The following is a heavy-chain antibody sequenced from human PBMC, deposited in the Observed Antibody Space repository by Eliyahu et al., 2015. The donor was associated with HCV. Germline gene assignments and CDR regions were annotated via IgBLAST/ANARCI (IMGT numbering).Heavy chain of an antibody. CDR1: GGSITTYY. J-gene: IGHJ5*02. CDR3: ASGGGGIAVAGTGGWFDP. D-gene: IGHD6-19*01. CDR2: IHYSGST. V-gene: IGHV4-59*12. Sequence: QVQLQXSGPGLVKPSETLSLTCTVSGGSITTYYWSWIRHPPGKGLEWIGYIHYSGSTNYNPSLKSRVTISVDTSKNQFSLNLTSVTAADTAVYYCASGGGGIAVAGTGGWFDPWGQGTLVTVSS.